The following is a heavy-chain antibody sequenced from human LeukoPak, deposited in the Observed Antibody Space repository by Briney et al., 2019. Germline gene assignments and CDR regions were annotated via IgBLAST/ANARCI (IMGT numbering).Heavy chain of an antibody. J-gene: IGHJ3*02. V-gene: IGHV3-15*01. CDR1: GFTFSNAW. D-gene: IGHD3-10*01. CDR3: PIWFGEPPYAFDI. Sequence: PGGSLRLSCAASGFTFSNAWMNWVRQGPGKGLEWVGRIKSRTSGGTRDYAAPVKGRFTISRDDSKNMVYLQMDSLKTEDAAVYYCPIWFGEPPYAFDIWGQGTEVTVSS. CDR2: IKSRTSGGTR.